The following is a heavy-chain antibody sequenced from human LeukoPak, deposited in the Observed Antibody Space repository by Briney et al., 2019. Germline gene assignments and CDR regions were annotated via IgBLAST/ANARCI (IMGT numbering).Heavy chain of an antibody. V-gene: IGHV3-30*04. D-gene: IGHD4-23*01. Sequence: GGSLRLSCAASGFTFSSYAMHWVRQAPGKGLEWVAVISYDGNYKDYADSVKGRFTISRDSSKNTLYVQMNSLRAEDTAVYYCTRGARKGDDYGGFFDYWGQGTLVTVSS. CDR3: TRGARKGDDYGGFFDY. CDR2: ISYDGNYK. CDR1: GFTFSSYA. J-gene: IGHJ4*02.